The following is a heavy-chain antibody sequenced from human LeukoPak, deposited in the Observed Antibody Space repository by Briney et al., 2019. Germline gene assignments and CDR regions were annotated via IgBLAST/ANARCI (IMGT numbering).Heavy chain of an antibody. D-gene: IGHD2-2*01. Sequence: PGGSLRLSCAASGFTFSSYAMSWVRQAPGKGLEWVSAISGSGGSTYYADSVKGRFTISRDNSKNTLYLQMNSLRAEDTAVYYCAKDLTWGYQLLWSYFDYWGQGTLVTVSS. CDR3: AKDLTWGYQLLWSYFDY. J-gene: IGHJ4*02. V-gene: IGHV3-23*01. CDR1: GFTFSSYA. CDR2: ISGSGGST.